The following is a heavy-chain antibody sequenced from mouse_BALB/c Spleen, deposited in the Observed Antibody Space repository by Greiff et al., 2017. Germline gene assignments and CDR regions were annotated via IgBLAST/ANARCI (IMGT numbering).Heavy chain of an antibody. CDR1: GYTFTDYW. CDR2: IDTSDSYT. J-gene: IGHJ4*01. Sequence: QVQLQQPGAELVMPGASVKMSCKASGYTFTDYWMHWVKQRPGQGLEWIGAIDTSDSYTSYNQKFKGKATLTVDESSSTAYMQLSSLTSEDSAVYYCARSYGKYYYAMDYWGQGTSGTVSA. CDR3: ARSYGKYYYAMDY. D-gene: IGHD2-10*02. V-gene: IGHV1-69*01.